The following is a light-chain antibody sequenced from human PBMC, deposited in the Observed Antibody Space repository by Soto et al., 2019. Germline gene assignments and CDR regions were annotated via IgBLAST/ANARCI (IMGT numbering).Light chain of an antibody. Sequence: DIVMTQSPESLAVSLGERATLNCNSSQSVLYSSNNKNYLAWYQQKPGQPPKLLIYWASTRESGVPDRFSGSGSGTDFTLTISSLQAEDVAVYYCQQYYSTPLTFGGGTKVDI. V-gene: IGKV4-1*01. J-gene: IGKJ4*01. CDR1: QSVLYSSNNKNY. CDR2: WAS. CDR3: QQYYSTPLT.